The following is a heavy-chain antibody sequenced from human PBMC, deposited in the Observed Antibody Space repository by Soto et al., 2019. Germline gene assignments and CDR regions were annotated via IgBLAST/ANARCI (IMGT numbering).Heavy chain of an antibody. J-gene: IGHJ3*02. V-gene: IGHV3-7*01. CDR1: GFTFSSHC. Sequence: EVQLVESGGGLVHPGGSLGLSCAASGFTFSSHCMSWVRQAPGKGLEWVANIRQDGREEQYLDSVKGRFTLSRDNAKNSLYLQMNGLRVEDTAVYYCAKSEGYSFDIRGQGTLVTVSS. D-gene: IGHD6-13*01. CDR3: AKSEGYSFDI. CDR2: IRQDGREE.